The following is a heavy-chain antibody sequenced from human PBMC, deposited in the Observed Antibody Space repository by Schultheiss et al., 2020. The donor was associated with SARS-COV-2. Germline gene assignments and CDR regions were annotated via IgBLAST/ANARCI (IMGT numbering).Heavy chain of an antibody. D-gene: IGHD2-15*01. CDR1: GFTFSSYG. V-gene: IGHV3-33*08. Sequence: GESLKISCTASGFTFSSYGMHWVRQAPGKGLEWVAVIWYDRSNKYYADSVRGRFTISRDNSKNTLYLQMDSLRAEDTAFYYCARESKDVLVAPRLDYWGQGTLLTVSS. CDR2: IWYDRSNK. J-gene: IGHJ4*02. CDR3: ARESKDVLVAPRLDY.